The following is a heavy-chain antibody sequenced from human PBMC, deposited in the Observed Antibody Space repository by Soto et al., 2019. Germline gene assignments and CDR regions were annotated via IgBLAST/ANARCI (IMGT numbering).Heavy chain of an antibody. J-gene: IGHJ6*03. CDR2: FDPEDGET. CDR3: ATNTVSFYYYYMDV. V-gene: IGHV1-24*01. CDR1: GYTLTELS. D-gene: IGHD4-17*01. Sequence: ASVKVSCKXSGYTLTELSMHWVRQAPGKGLEWMGGFDPEDGETIYAQKFQGRVTMTEDTSTDTAYMELSSLRSEDTAVYYCATNTVSFYYYYMDVWGKGTTVTVSS.